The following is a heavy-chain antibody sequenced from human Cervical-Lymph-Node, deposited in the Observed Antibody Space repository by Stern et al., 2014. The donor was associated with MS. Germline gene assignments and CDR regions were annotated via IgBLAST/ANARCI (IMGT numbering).Heavy chain of an antibody. D-gene: IGHD2-15*01. Sequence: QLQLQESGPGLVKPSETLSLTCTVSGGSLRSYYWNWIRQAPGKGLEWLGFFLHTGSVNYNPSLSSRVAMSVDTSKNQFSLTVSSVTAADTAVYYCAREGEYCSGSRCYPFLDYWGQGTLVTVSS. CDR1: GGSLRSYY. CDR2: FLHTGSV. CDR3: AREGEYCSGSRCYPFLDY. V-gene: IGHV4-59*01. J-gene: IGHJ4*02.